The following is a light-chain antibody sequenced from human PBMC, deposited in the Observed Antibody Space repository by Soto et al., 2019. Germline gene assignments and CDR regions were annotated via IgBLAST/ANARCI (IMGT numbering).Light chain of an antibody. Sequence: DIQKSQYPYTLSASVGDRVTITCRASQSINTWVAWYQQKPGKAPKLLIYDASSLESGVPSRFSGSGSGTECTLTFSSLQPDDFATYYSQQYSSHSPFGQGTKVEIK. CDR2: DAS. V-gene: IGKV1-5*01. CDR1: QSINTW. J-gene: IGKJ1*01. CDR3: QQYSSHSP.